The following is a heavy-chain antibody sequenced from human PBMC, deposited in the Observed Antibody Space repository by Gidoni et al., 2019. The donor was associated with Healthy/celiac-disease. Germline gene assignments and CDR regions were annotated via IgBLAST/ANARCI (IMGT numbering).Heavy chain of an antibody. J-gene: IGHJ3*02. Sequence: QVQLQESRPGLVQPSQTLSPTFTASAASISSGDYYWSWIRQPPRKGLKWIGYIYYSGSNYYNPSLKSRVTISVDTSKNQFSLKLSSVTAADTAVYYCARGASSGWYPDAFDIWGQGTMVTVSS. CDR1: AASISSGDYY. CDR2: IYYSGSN. V-gene: IGHV4-30-4*01. CDR3: ARGASSGWYPDAFDI. D-gene: IGHD6-19*01.